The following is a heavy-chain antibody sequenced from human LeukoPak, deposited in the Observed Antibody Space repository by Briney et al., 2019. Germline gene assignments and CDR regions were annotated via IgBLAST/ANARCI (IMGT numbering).Heavy chain of an antibody. CDR3: ARDPYYGDYVV. D-gene: IGHD4-17*01. CDR2: ISSSGSTI. CDR1: GFTFSSYE. Sequence: PGGSLRLSCAVSGFTFSSYEMNWVRQAPGKGLEWVSYISSSGSTIYYADSVKDRFTISRDNAKNSLYLQMNSLRAEDTAVYYCARDPYYGDYVVWGQGTLVTVSS. J-gene: IGHJ4*02. V-gene: IGHV3-48*03.